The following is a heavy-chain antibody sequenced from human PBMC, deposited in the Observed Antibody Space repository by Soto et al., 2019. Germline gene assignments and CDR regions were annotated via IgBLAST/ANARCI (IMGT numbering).Heavy chain of an antibody. CDR2: IIPIFGTA. Sequence: GASVKVSCKASAGTSSSYAISWVRQAPGQGLEWMGGIIPIFGTANYAQKFHGRVTITADESTSTAYMELSSLRSEDTAVYYCATPSSDHAFDIWGQGTMVTVSS. V-gene: IGHV1-69*13. CDR3: ATPSSDHAFDI. CDR1: AGTSSSYA. J-gene: IGHJ3*02.